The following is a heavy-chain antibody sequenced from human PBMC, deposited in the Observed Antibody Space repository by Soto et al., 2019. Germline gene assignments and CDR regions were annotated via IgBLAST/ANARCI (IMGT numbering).Heavy chain of an antibody. CDR2: IIPIFGTA. CDR1: GGTFSSYA. CDR3: ARGGDTAMVPDDAFDI. J-gene: IGHJ3*02. Sequence: PSVKVSCKASGGTFSSYAISWVRQAPGQGLEWMGGIIPIFGTANYAQKFQGRVTITADESTSTAYMELSSLRSEDTAVYYCARGGDTAMVPDDAFDIWGRGTMVTVS. D-gene: IGHD5-18*01. V-gene: IGHV1-69*13.